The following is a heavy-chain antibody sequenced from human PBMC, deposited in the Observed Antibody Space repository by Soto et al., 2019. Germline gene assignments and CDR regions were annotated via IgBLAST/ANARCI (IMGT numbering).Heavy chain of an antibody. J-gene: IGHJ5*02. Sequence: SETLSLTCAVYGGAFSGYYCSWIRQPPGKGLEWIGEINHSGSTNYNPSLKSRVTISVDTSKNQFSLKLSSVTAADTAVYYCARVLAYDFWSGYYTGPNWFNPWGQGTLVTVSS. CDR3: ARVLAYDFWSGYYTGPNWFNP. V-gene: IGHV4-34*01. CDR2: INHSGST. CDR1: GGAFSGYY. D-gene: IGHD3-3*01.